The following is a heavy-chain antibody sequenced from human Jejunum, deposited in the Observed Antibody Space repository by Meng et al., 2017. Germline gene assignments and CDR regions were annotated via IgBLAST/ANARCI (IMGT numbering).Heavy chain of an antibody. CDR1: GFTFSDFW. CDR2: IKKDGSEK. J-gene: IGHJ4*02. V-gene: IGHV3-7*04. Sequence: GGSLRLSCEASGFTFSDFWMNWFRQAPGKGLEWVANIKKDGSEKYYMDSVRGRFTISRDNAKNSQYLEMNNVRFEDTAVYYCAGGAGWLVDYWGQGTLVTVSS. D-gene: IGHD6-19*01. CDR3: AGGAGWLVDY.